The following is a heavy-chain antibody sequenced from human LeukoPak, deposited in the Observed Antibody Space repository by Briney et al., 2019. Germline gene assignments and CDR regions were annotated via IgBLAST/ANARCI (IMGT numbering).Heavy chain of an antibody. Sequence: ASVKVSCTASGYTFTSYYMHWVRQAPGQGLEWMGIINPSGGSTSYAQKFQGRVTMTRDMSTSTVYMELSSLRSEDTAVYYCAREDIAARPGFDYWGQGTLVTVSS. V-gene: IGHV1-46*01. D-gene: IGHD6-6*01. CDR3: AREDIAARPGFDY. CDR1: GYTFTSYY. J-gene: IGHJ4*02. CDR2: INPSGGST.